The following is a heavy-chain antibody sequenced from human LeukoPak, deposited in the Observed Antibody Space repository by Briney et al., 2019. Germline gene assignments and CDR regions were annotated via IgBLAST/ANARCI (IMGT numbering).Heavy chain of an antibody. Sequence: PGGSLRLSCAASGFTFDDYAMHWVRQAPGKGLEWVSGISWNSGSIGYADSVKGRFTISRDNAKNSLYLQMNSLRAEDTALYYCAKDMGYSYGPSFYYWGQGTLVTVSS. CDR3: AKDMGYSYGPSFYY. CDR2: ISWNSGSI. CDR1: GFTFDDYA. J-gene: IGHJ4*02. D-gene: IGHD5-18*01. V-gene: IGHV3-9*01.